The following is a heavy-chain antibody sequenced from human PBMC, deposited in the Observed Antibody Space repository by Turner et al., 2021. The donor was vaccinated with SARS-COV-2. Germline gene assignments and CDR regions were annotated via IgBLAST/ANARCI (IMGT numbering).Heavy chain of an antibody. Sequence: QVQLVESGGGVVQPGRSLRLPCAASGFTFSSYGMHWVRQAPGKGLEWVAVIWYDGSNKYYADSVKGRFTISRDNSKNTLYLQMSSLRAEDTAVYYCARARYGSGSFLGYYMDVWGKGTTVTVSS. CDR1: GFTFSSYG. V-gene: IGHV3-33*01. J-gene: IGHJ6*03. CDR3: ARARYGSGSFLGYYMDV. CDR2: IWYDGSNK. D-gene: IGHD3-10*01.